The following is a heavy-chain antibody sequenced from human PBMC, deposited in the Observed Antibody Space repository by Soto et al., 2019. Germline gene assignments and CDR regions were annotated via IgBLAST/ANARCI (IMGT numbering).Heavy chain of an antibody. J-gene: IGHJ4*02. CDR2: VNPNNGDT. V-gene: IGHV1-8*01. D-gene: IGHD3-10*01. Sequence: QVQLVQSGAELKKPGASVKVSCKASGYTFSNYDMNWVRQATGQGPEWIGWVNPNNGDTGYAQKFHGPVTLTTDISTTTAYMELTSLRSEDTAIYYCAKVSRKGSAIDFDYWCQGTLITVSS. CDR1: GYTFSNYD. CDR3: AKVSRKGSAIDFDY.